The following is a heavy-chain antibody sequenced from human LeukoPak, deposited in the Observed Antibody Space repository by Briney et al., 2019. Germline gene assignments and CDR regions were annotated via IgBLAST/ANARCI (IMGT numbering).Heavy chain of an antibody. CDR3: AKTHYVVVIATPFDY. J-gene: IGHJ4*02. D-gene: IGHD2-21*01. CDR1: GFTFSSYA. Sequence: PGGSLRLSCAASGFTFSSYAMSWVRQAPGKGLEWVSAISGSGGSTYYADSVKGRFTISRDNSKNTLYLQMNSLRAGDTAVYYCAKTHYVVVIATPFDYWGQGTLVTVSS. V-gene: IGHV3-23*01. CDR2: ISGSGGST.